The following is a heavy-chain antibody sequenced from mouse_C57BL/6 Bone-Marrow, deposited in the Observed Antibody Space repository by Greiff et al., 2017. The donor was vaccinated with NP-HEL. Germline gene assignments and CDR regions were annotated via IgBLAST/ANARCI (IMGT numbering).Heavy chain of an antibody. CDR3: ARGPPYDGYPPWFAY. CDR1: GYSITSGYY. Sequence: ESGPGLVKPSQSLSLTCSVTGYSITSGYYWNWIRQFPGNKLEWMGYISYDGSTNYNPSLKNRISITRDTSKNQFFLKLNAVTIEDTATYYCARGPPYDGYPPWFAYWGQGTLVTVSA. D-gene: IGHD2-3*01. CDR2: ISYDGST. J-gene: IGHJ3*01. V-gene: IGHV3-6*01.